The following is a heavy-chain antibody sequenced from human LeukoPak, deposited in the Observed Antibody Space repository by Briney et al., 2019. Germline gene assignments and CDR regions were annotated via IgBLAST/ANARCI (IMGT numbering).Heavy chain of an antibody. CDR2: IYYSGST. CDR1: GGSFSGYY. V-gene: IGHV4-59*01. Sequence: SETLSLTCAVYGGSFSGYYWSWIRQPPGKGLEWIGDIYYSGSTNYNPSLKSRVTISVDTSKNQFSLKLSSVTAADTAVYYCARAPGGYGSGSRGAFDIWGQGTMVTVSS. D-gene: IGHD3-10*01. CDR3: ARAPGGYGSGSRGAFDI. J-gene: IGHJ3*02.